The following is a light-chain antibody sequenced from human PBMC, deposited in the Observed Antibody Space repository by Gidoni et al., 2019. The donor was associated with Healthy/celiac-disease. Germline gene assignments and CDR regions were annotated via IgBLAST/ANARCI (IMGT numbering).Light chain of an antibody. J-gene: IGKJ1*01. Sequence: DIQMTQSPSSLSASVGDRVTITCRASQSISSYLNWYQQKPGKAPKLLIYAASSLQSGVPSRFSGSGSGTDFTLTISSLQPEDFATYSCPQSYSTPPWTFGQGTKVEIK. CDR1: QSISSY. CDR3: PQSYSTPPWT. V-gene: IGKV1-39*01. CDR2: AAS.